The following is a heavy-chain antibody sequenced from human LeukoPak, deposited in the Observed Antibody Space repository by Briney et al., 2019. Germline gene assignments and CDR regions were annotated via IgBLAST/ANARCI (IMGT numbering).Heavy chain of an antibody. D-gene: IGHD6-19*01. CDR1: AFTFSTYS. V-gene: IGHV3-30*04. Sequence: PGGSLRLSCAASAFTFSTYSMHWVRQAPGKRLEWVAAISYDGPNKNYADSVKGRFTISRDNSKNTLYLQMNSLRAEDTAVYYCARGLRIAVAGNIDYWGQGTLVTVSS. CDR3: ARGLRIAVAGNIDY. CDR2: ISYDGPNK. J-gene: IGHJ4*02.